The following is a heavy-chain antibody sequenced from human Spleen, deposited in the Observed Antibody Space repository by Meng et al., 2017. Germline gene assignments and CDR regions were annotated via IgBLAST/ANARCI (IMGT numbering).Heavy chain of an antibody. D-gene: IGHD5-18*01. Sequence: GESLKISCAASGFTFSSYWMSWVRQAPGKGLEWVANIKQDGSEKYYVDSVEGRFTISRDNAKNSLYLEMNSLRAEDTAVYYCARDREIQLWLHSDYWGQGTLVTVSS. CDR2: IKQDGSEK. V-gene: IGHV3-7*01. CDR1: GFTFSSYW. J-gene: IGHJ4*02. CDR3: ARDREIQLWLHSDY.